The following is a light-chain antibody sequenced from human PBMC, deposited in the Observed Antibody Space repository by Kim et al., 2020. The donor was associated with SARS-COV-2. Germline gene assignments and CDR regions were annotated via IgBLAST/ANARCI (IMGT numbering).Light chain of an antibody. CDR1: KLGDKY. Sequence: SYELTQPPSVSVSPGQTAIITCSGDKLGDKYTCWYQQRPGQSPVLVIYQDTKRPSGIPERFSGSNSGNTATLTISGTQAMDEADYYCQAWDTSPGVFGGGTKLTVL. J-gene: IGLJ2*01. CDR3: QAWDTSPGV. CDR2: QDT. V-gene: IGLV3-1*01.